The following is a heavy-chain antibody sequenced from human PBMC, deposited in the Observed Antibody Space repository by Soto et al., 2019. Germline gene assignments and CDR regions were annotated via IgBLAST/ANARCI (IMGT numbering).Heavy chain of an antibody. J-gene: IGHJ2*01. CDR1: GFTFSSYA. CDR2: IDNSGATT. D-gene: IGHD2-21*02. CDR3: AKVNMVTANFYL. Sequence: EVQLLESGGGLVQPGGSLRLSCAASGFTFSSYAMNWVRQAPGKGLEWVSAIDNSGATTYYADSVKGRFTISRDNSDSTLYLQMNSLRAEDTAVYYCAKVNMVTANFYLWGRRTLVTVSS. V-gene: IGHV3-23*01.